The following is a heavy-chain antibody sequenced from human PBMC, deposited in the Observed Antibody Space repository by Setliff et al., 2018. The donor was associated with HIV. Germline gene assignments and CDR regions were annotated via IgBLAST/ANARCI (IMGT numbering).Heavy chain of an antibody. J-gene: IGHJ5*02. CDR1: GASISSDT. V-gene: IGHV4-59*01. CDR2: IYNSEMI. Sequence: PSETLSLTCIVSGASISSDTWSWIRQPPGKGLQWIGFIYNSEMINYNPSLKSRVSMSLDTSKNQFSPKLTSVTAADTAVYYCARGGTSSNWFDPWGQGTLVTVSS. CDR3: ARGGTSSNWFDP. D-gene: IGHD1-26*01.